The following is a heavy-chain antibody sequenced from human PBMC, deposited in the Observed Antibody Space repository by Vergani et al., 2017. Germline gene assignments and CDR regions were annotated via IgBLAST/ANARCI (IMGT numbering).Heavy chain of an antibody. J-gene: IGHJ6*03. D-gene: IGHD4-11*01. CDR1: GFTFSSYG. CDR2: ISYDGSNK. V-gene: IGHV3-30*19. Sequence: QVQLVESGGGVVQPGGSLRLSCAASGFTFSSYGMHWVRQAPGKGLEWVAFISYDGSNKYYADSVKGRFTISRDNSKNTLYLQMNSLRAEDTAVYYCARSDSSRYYYYMDVWGKGTTVTVSS. CDR3: ARSDSSRYYYYMDV.